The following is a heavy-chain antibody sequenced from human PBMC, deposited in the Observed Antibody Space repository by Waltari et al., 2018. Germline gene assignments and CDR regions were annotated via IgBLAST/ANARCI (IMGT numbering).Heavy chain of an antibody. V-gene: IGHV3-53*01. CDR3: ARVRYAWNFDFWSGAYNWFDP. J-gene: IGHJ5*02. D-gene: IGHD3-3*01. Sequence: EVQLVESGGGLIQPGGSLRLSCAASGFTVSSNYMSWVRQAPGKGLDWFSVIYSGGRTYYADSVKGRFTISRDNSKNTLYLQMNSLRAEDTAVYYCARVRYAWNFDFWSGAYNWFDPWGQGTLVTVSS. CDR2: IYSGGRT. CDR1: GFTVSSNY.